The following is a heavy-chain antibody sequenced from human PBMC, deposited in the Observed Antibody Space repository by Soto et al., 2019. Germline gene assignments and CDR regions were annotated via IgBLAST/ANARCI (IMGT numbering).Heavy chain of an antibody. CDR3: ASGVVQNSYYGMDV. D-gene: IGHD3-3*01. CDR2: IIPIFGTA. CDR1: GGTFSSYA. Sequence: QVQLVQSGAEVKKPGSSVKVSCKASGGTFSSYAISWVRQAPGQGLEWMGGIIPIFGTANYAQQFQGRVTITADESTSTAYMELSSLRSEDTAVYYCASGVVQNSYYGMDVWGPGTTVTVSS. V-gene: IGHV1-69*12. J-gene: IGHJ6*02.